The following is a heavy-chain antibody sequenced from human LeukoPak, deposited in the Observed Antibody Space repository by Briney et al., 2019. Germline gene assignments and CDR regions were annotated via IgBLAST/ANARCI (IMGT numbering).Heavy chain of an antibody. J-gene: IGHJ6*02. CDR1: VGTFSSYA. CDR3: ARDLSYCSGGSCYSTVTMDV. V-gene: IGHV1-69*13. CDR2: IIPIFGTA. Sequence: SVKVSCKASVGTFSSYAISWVRQAPGQGLEWMGGIIPIFGTANYAQKFQGRVTITADESTSTAYMELSSLRSEDTAVYYCARDLSYCSGGSCYSTVTMDVWGQGTTVTVSS. D-gene: IGHD2-15*01.